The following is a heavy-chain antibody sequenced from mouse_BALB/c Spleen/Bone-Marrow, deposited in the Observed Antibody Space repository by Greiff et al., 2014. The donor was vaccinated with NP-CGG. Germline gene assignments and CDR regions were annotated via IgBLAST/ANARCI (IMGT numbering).Heavy chain of an antibody. J-gene: IGHJ4*01. D-gene: IGHD1-2*01. Sequence: VKLVESGPGLVAPSQSLSITCTVSGFSLTNYGVHWVRQPPGKGLEWLGVIWADGSTNYNSALMSRLSISKDNSKSQVFFKMNSLRTDGTAMYYCARITTATGAMDYWGQGTSVTVSS. V-gene: IGHV2-9*02. CDR2: IWADGST. CDR1: GFSLTNYG. CDR3: ARITTATGAMDY.